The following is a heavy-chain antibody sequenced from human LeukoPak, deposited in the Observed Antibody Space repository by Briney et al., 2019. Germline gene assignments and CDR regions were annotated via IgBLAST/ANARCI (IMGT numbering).Heavy chain of an antibody. D-gene: IGHD3-10*01. CDR1: GFTFTSYS. CDR3: ARGYYGSPVDY. Sequence: PGGSLRLSCAASGFTFTSYSMSWVRQAPGKGLEWVSGTSDRGDYTYYADSVKGRFTISRDNSKNTLYLQMNSLRAEDTAVYYCARGYYGSPVDYWGQGTLVTVSS. J-gene: IGHJ4*02. V-gene: IGHV3-23*01. CDR2: TSDRGDYT.